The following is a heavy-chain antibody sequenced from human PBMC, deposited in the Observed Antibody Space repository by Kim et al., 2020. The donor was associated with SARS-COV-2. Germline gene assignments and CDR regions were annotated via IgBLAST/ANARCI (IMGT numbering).Heavy chain of an antibody. V-gene: IGHV3-21*01. CDR2: ISSSSSYI. CDR3: ARDQRQYSSSFYFDY. J-gene: IGHJ4*02. Sequence: GGSLRLSCAASGFTFSSYSMNWVRQAPGKGLEWVSSISSSSSYIYYADSVKGRFTISRDNAKNSLYLQMNSLRAEDTAVYYCARDQRQYSSSFYFDYWGQGTLVTVSS. D-gene: IGHD6-13*01. CDR1: GFTFSSYS.